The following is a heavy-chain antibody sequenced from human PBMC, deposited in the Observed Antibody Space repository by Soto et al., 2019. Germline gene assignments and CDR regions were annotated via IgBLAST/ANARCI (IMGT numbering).Heavy chain of an antibody. J-gene: IGHJ6*03. CDR2: IYPGDSDT. CDR3: ARRAAAGPSVYYYYYYMDV. Sequence: PGESLKISCKGSGYSFTSYWIGWVRQMPGKGLEWMGIIYPGDSDTRYSPSFQGQVTISADKSISTAYLQWSSLKASDTAMYYCARRAAAGPSVYYYYYYMDVWGKGTTVTVSS. D-gene: IGHD6-13*01. CDR1: GYSFTSYW. V-gene: IGHV5-51*01.